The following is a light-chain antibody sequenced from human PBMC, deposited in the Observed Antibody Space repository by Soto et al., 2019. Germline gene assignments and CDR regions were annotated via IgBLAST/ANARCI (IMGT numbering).Light chain of an antibody. V-gene: IGKV1-5*03. Sequence: DIQMTQSPSTLSASIGDRVTITCRASQSIDSWLAWYQQKPGKAPKLLIYKASSLQTGVPSRFSGSGSGTEFTLTISSLQPHDFATYYCQHYNSCSRTFGQGTKVEVK. CDR2: KAS. CDR1: QSIDSW. CDR3: QHYNSCSRT. J-gene: IGKJ1*01.